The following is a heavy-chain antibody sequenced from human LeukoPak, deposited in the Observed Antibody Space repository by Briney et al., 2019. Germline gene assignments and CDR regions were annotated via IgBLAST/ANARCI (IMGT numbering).Heavy chain of an antibody. CDR2: IYHSGST. D-gene: IGHD2-2*01. V-gene: IGHV4-30-2*01. CDR1: GGSISSGGYY. J-gene: IGHJ5*02. CDR3: AREEYQLQDSWFDP. Sequence: PSETLSLTCTVSGGSISSGGYYWSWIRQPPGKGLEWIGYIYHSGSTYYNPSLKSRVTISVDRSKNQFSLKLSSVTAADTAVYYCAREEYQLQDSWFDPWGQGTLVTVSS.